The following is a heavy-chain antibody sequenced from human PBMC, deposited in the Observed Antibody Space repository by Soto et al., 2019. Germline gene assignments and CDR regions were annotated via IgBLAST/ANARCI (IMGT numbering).Heavy chain of an antibody. Sequence: GGSLRLSCAASGFTFSSYGMHWVRQAPGKGLEWVAVIWYDGSNKYYADSVKGRFTISRDNSKNTLYLQMNSLRAEDTAVYYCARDSGYYDFWSGLNWFDPWGQGTLVTVSS. CDR2: IWYDGSNK. D-gene: IGHD3-3*01. CDR3: ARDSGYYDFWSGLNWFDP. CDR1: GFTFSSYG. J-gene: IGHJ5*02. V-gene: IGHV3-33*01.